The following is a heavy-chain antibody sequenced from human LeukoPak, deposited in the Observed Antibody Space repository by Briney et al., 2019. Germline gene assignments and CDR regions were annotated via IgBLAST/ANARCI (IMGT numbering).Heavy chain of an antibody. CDR3: AGHRGFAVVLEWLWAFDY. J-gene: IGHJ4*02. CDR2: INHSGST. D-gene: IGHD3-3*01. V-gene: IGHV4-39*01. Sequence: PSETLSLTCTVSGGSISSGDYYWSWIRQPPGKGLEWIGEINHSGSTNYNPSLKSRVTISVDTSKNQFSLKLSSVTAADTAVYYCAGHRGFAVVLEWLWAFDYWGQGTLVTVSS. CDR1: GGSISSGDYY.